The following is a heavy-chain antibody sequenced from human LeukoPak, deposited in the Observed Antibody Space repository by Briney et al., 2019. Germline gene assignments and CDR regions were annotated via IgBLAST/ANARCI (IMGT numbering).Heavy chain of an antibody. D-gene: IGHD3-10*01. CDR1: GYSFTSYW. Sequence: GESLKISCKGSGYSFTSYWIGWVRQMPGKGLEWMGIIYPGDSDTRYSPSFQDQGTISADKSISTAYLQWSSLKASDTAMYYCARHRAIGVRGVPWVGPNWFDPWGQGTLVTVSS. J-gene: IGHJ5*02. CDR2: IYPGDSDT. CDR3: ARHRAIGVRGVPWVGPNWFDP. V-gene: IGHV5-51*01.